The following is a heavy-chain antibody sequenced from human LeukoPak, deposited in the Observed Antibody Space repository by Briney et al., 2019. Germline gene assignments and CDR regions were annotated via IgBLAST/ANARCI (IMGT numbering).Heavy chain of an antibody. CDR3: ARRRRGYCSGGSCYSGYYYYYMDV. CDR2: IYYSGST. Sequence: SETLSLTCTVSGGSISSYYWSWIRQPPGKGLEWIGYIYYSGSTNYNPSLKSRVTISVDTSKNQFSLKLSSVTAADTAVYYCARRRRGYCSGGSCYSGYYYYYMDVWGKGTTVTVSS. CDR1: GGSISSYY. D-gene: IGHD2-15*01. J-gene: IGHJ6*03. V-gene: IGHV4-59*01.